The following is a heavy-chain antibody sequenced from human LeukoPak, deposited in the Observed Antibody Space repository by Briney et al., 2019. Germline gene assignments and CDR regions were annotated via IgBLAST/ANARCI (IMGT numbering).Heavy chain of an antibody. CDR1: GGSISSYY. CDR2: VYTSGST. CDR3: ARETATGNWYYFDY. D-gene: IGHD1-1*01. Sequence: TSETLPLTCTVSGGSISSYYWSWIRQPAGKGLEWIGRVYTSGSTNSNPSLKSRVTMSGDTSKNQLSLKLSSVTAADTAVYYCARETATGNWYYFDYWGQGTLVTVSS. V-gene: IGHV4-4*07. J-gene: IGHJ4*02.